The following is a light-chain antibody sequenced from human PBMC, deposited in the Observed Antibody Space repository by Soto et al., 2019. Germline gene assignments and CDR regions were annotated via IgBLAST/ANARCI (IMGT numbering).Light chain of an antibody. V-gene: IGKV3-20*01. CDR2: GAS. Sequence: EIVLTQSPGTLSLSPGERATLSCRASQSISSSHLAWYQQKVGQAPRLLIYGASSRATGIPDRFSGSGSGTDVTLTISRLEPEDFAVYYCQQYGSSPRTFGQGTKVEIK. CDR1: QSISSSH. CDR3: QQYGSSPRT. J-gene: IGKJ1*01.